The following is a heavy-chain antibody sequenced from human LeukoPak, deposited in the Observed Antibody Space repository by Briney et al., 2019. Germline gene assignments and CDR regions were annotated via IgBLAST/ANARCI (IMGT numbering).Heavy chain of an antibody. CDR1: GFTFSTYA. V-gene: IGHV3-30*04. Sequence: GGSLRLSCAASGFTFSTYAMHWVRQAPGKGLEWVTFISYDGSNKYYADSMKGRFTISRDNSKNTLYLQMNSLKTEDTAVYYCARGGDIAVVPAALYYYYGMDVWGQGTTVTVTS. CDR2: ISYDGSNK. J-gene: IGHJ6*02. D-gene: IGHD2-2*01. CDR3: ARGGDIAVVPAALYYYYGMDV.